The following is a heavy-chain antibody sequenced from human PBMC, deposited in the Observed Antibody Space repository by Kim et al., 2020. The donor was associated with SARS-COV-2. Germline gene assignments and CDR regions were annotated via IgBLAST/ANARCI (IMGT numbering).Heavy chain of an antibody. CDR2: INHSGST. D-gene: IGHD3-10*01. V-gene: IGHV4-34*01. CDR1: GGSFSGYY. Sequence: SETLSLTCAVYGGSFSGYYWSWIRQPPGKGLEWIGEINHSGSTNYNPSLKSRVTISGDTSKNQFSLKLSAVTGADTAVYYCARGWDYYASGSYFGGQGT. CDR3: ARGWDYYASGSYF. J-gene: IGHJ4*02.